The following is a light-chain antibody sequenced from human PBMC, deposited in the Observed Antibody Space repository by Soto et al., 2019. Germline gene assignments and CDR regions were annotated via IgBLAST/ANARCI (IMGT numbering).Light chain of an antibody. CDR2: EVS. J-gene: IGLJ2*01. Sequence: QSALTQPPSASGSPGQSVTISCTGTSSDVGGYNYVSWYQQHPGKAPKLMIHEVSKRPSGVPDRFSGSKSGNTASLTVSGLQTEDEADYYCSSYAGNNKLVFGGGTKLTVL. CDR3: SSYAGNNKLV. V-gene: IGLV2-8*01. CDR1: SSDVGGYNY.